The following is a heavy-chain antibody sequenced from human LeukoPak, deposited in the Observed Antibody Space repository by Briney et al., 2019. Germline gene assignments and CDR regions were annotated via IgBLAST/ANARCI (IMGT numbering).Heavy chain of an antibody. V-gene: IGHV4-59*01. D-gene: IGHD2-8*01. CDR2: IYYSGST. J-gene: IGHJ6*01. CDR1: GGSISSYY. CDR3: ARDRGYCTNGVCYGGYYYYGTDV. Sequence: SETLSLTCTVSGGSISSYYWSWIRQPPGKGLEWMGYIYYSGSTNYNPSLKSRVTISVDTSKNQFSLKLSSVTAADTAVYYCARDRGYCTNGVCYGGYYYYGTDVWGQGTTVTVSS.